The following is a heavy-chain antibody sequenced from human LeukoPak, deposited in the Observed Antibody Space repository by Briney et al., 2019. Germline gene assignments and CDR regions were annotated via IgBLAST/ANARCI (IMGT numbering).Heavy chain of an antibody. V-gene: IGHV3-21*04. Sequence: GGSLFPCCAACGFTFSRYTLNWVRQAPGKGLEWVSCISSSSSYIYYADAVKGRFTISSDNAKNSLYLQMNSLRAEDTAVYYCAIEMATRYWGQGTLVTVSS. D-gene: IGHD5-24*01. CDR1: GFTFSRYT. J-gene: IGHJ4*02. CDR2: ISSSSSYI. CDR3: AIEMATRY.